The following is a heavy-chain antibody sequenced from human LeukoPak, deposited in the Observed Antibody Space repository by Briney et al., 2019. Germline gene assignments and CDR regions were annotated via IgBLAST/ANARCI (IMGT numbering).Heavy chain of an antibody. Sequence: GGSLRLSCAASGFTFNTYTMNWVRQAPGKGLEWVSSTSSGSTYIYYADSVKGRFTISRDNAKNSLYLQMNSVRVEDTAVYYCTRTSGSGSDWGQGTLVTVSS. V-gene: IGHV3-21*01. J-gene: IGHJ4*02. CDR2: TSSGSTYI. CDR3: TRTSGSGSD. CDR1: GFTFNTYT. D-gene: IGHD3-10*01.